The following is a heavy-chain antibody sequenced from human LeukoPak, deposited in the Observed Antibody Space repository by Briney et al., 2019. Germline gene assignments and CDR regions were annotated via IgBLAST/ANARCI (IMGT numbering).Heavy chain of an antibody. J-gene: IGHJ4*02. Sequence: GASVKVSCKASGYIFTSYYMHWVRQAPGQGLEWMGIINPSGGSTSYAQKFQGRVTMTRDTSTSTVYMELSSLRSEDTAVYYCARVYRDTARFDYWGQGTLVTVSS. CDR2: INPSGGST. D-gene: IGHD5-18*01. V-gene: IGHV1-46*01. CDR3: ARVYRDTARFDY. CDR1: GYIFTSYY.